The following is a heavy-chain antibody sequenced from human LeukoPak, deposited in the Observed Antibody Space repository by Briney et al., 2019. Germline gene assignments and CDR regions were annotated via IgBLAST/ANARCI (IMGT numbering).Heavy chain of an antibody. J-gene: IGHJ4*02. V-gene: IGHV1-69*04. Sequence: ASVKVSCKASGGTFSSYAISWVRQAPGQGLEWMGRIIPILGIANYAQKFQGRVTITADKSTSTAYMELSSLRSEDTAVYYCASLDTITMIVGYWGQGTLVTVSS. CDR3: ASLDTITMIVGY. CDR2: IIPILGIA. CDR1: GGTFSSYA. D-gene: IGHD3-22*01.